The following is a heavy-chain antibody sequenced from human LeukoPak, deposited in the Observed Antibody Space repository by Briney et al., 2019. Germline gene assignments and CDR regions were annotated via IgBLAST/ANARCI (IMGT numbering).Heavy chain of an antibody. V-gene: IGHV1-18*04. CDR2: INPNSGNT. Sequence: GASVKVSCKASGYTFTGYYMHWVRQAPGQGLEWMGWINPNSGNTNYAQKLQGRVTMTTDTSTSTAYMELRSLRSDDTAVYYCAREHAYYYMDVWGKGTTVTVSS. CDR3: AREHAYYYMDV. CDR1: GYTFTGYY. J-gene: IGHJ6*03.